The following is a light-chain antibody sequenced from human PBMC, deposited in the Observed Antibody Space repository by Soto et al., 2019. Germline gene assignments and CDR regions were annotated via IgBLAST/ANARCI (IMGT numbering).Light chain of an antibody. J-gene: IGKJ1*01. CDR2: DAS. CDR1: QSISSW. CDR3: QQYNSYWT. Sequence: DIQMTQSPSTLSASVGDRVTITCRASQSISSWLAWYQQKPGKAPKLLIYDASSLESGVPSRFSGRASGTEFTLTISSLQPDDFATYYCQQYNSYWTFAQANKV. V-gene: IGKV1-5*01.